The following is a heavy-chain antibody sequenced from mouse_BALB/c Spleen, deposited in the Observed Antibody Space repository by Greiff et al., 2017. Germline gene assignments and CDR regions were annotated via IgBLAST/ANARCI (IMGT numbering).Heavy chain of an antibody. CDR3: AREYYGFAY. V-gene: IGHV5-9-4*01. Sequence: EVKLVESGGGLVKPGGSLKLSCAASGFTFSSYAMSWVRQSPEKRLEWVAEISSGGSYTYYPDTVTGRFTISRDNAKNTLYLEMSSLRSEDTAMYYCAREYYGFAYWGQGTLVTVSA. J-gene: IGHJ3*01. CDR1: GFTFSSYA. CDR2: ISSGGSYT. D-gene: IGHD1-1*01.